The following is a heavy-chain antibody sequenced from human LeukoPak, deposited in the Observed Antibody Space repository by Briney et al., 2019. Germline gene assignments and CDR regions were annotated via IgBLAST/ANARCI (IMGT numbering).Heavy chain of an antibody. Sequence: ASVKVSCKASGYTFTGYYMHWVRQAPGQGLEWMGWINPNSGGTNYAQKFQGWVTMTRDTSISTAYMELSRLRSDDTAVYYCARSYSGYDLLFDYRGQGTLVTVSS. J-gene: IGHJ4*02. CDR1: GYTFTGYY. CDR2: INPNSGGT. CDR3: ARSYSGYDLLFDY. V-gene: IGHV1-2*04. D-gene: IGHD5-12*01.